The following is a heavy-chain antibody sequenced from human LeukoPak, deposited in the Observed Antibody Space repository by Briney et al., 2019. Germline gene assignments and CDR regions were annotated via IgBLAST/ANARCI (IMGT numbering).Heavy chain of an antibody. CDR3: ASGQLVPGLWVSLDY. D-gene: IGHD6-13*01. Sequence: ASVKVSCKASGYTFTSYGISLVRQAPGQGLEWMGWISAYNGNTNYAQKLQGRVTMTTDTSTSTAYMELRSLRSDDTAAYYCASGQLVPGLWVSLDYWGQETLVPVSS. CDR1: GYTFTSYG. CDR2: ISAYNGNT. J-gene: IGHJ4*02. V-gene: IGHV1-18*01.